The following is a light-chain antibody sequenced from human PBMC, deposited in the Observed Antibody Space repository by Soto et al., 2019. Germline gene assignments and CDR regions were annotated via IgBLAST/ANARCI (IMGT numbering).Light chain of an antibody. CDR2: GAS. Sequence: EIVMTQSPGTLSLSPGERATLSCRASQSIRSNYLAWYQQKPGQAPRLLIHGASTRATGIPARFSGSGSGTEFTLTISSLQSEDFAVYYCQQCDNWPRTFGQGTKVDIK. CDR1: QSIRSN. CDR3: QQCDNWPRT. J-gene: IGKJ1*01. V-gene: IGKV3-15*01.